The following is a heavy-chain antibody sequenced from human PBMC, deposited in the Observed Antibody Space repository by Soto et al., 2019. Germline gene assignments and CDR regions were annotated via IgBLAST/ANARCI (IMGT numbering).Heavy chain of an antibody. CDR2: ISYSGST. J-gene: IGHJ6*02. D-gene: IGHD3-16*01. Sequence: QVQLQESGPGLVKPSETLSLTCTVSGGSISSYYWSWIRQPPGKGREWIGYISYSGSTKYNPSLKGRVTISVDTSKIQVPLKLSSVTGADTAVYYCARDRVDWGVEDYYFYGMDVWGQGTTVTVSS. V-gene: IGHV4-59*01. CDR1: GGSISSYY. CDR3: ARDRVDWGVEDYYFYGMDV.